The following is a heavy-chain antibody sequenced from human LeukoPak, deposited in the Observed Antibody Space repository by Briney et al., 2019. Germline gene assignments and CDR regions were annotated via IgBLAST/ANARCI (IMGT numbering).Heavy chain of an antibody. D-gene: IGHD2-15*01. CDR2: ISSSSSYI. CDR1: GFTFSSNS. CDR3: ARDSAVDCSGGSCYSDFQH. V-gene: IGHV3-21*01. J-gene: IGHJ1*01. Sequence: GGSLRLSWAASGFTFSSNSMNWVRQAPGKGLEWVSSISSSSSYIYYADSVKGRFTISRDNAKNSLYLQMNSLRAEDTAVYYCARDSAVDCSGGSCYSDFQHWGQGTLVTVSS.